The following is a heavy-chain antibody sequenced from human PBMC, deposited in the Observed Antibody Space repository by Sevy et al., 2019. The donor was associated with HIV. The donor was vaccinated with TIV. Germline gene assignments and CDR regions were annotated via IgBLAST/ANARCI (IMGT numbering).Heavy chain of an antibody. J-gene: IGHJ5*02. Sequence: ASVKVSCKASGYTFTSYGISWVRQAPGQGLEWMGWISAYNGNTKYAQKLQGRVTMTTDTSTSTAYMELRSLRSDDTAVYYCARDGNMVAVAGNNWFDPWGQGTLVTVSS. CDR3: ARDGNMVAVAGNNWFDP. CDR1: GYTFTSYG. CDR2: ISAYNGNT. V-gene: IGHV1-18*01. D-gene: IGHD6-19*01.